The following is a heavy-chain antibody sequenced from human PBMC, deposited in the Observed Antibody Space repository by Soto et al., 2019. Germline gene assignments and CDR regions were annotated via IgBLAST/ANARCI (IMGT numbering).Heavy chain of an antibody. CDR2: IIPIFGTA. CDR1: GGTFSSYA. J-gene: IGHJ6*02. V-gene: IGHV1-69*13. D-gene: IGHD6-19*01. Sequence: SVKVSCKASGGTFSSYAISWVRQAPGQGLEWMGGIIPIFGTANYAQKFQGRVTITADESTSTAYMELSSLRSEDTAVYYCATVKGQWLFERSYGMDVWGQGTTVTVSS. CDR3: ATVKGQWLFERSYGMDV.